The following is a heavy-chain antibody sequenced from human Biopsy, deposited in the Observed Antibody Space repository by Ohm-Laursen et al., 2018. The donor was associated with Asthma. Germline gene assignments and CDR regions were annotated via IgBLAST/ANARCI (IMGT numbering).Heavy chain of an antibody. V-gene: IGHV3-23*01. CDR3: AREGHEYCSSTSCASFDY. CDR2: ISGNGGRT. Sequence: SLRLSCAASGFTFSTYAMNWVRQAPGKGLEWVSDISGNGGRTKYADFVTGRFTISRDNSKNTLYLQMNSLRAEDTAVYYCAREGHEYCSSTSCASFDYWGQGTLVTASS. D-gene: IGHD2-2*01. J-gene: IGHJ4*02. CDR1: GFTFSTYA.